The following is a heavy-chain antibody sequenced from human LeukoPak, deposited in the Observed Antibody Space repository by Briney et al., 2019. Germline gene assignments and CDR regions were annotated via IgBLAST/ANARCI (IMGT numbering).Heavy chain of an antibody. CDR2: IYYSGST. J-gene: IGHJ3*02. D-gene: IGHD3-22*01. Sequence: SETLSLTCTVSGGSVSSGSYYWSWIRQPPGKGLEWIGYIYYSGSTNYNPSLKSRVTISVDTSKNQFSLKLSSVTAADTAVYYCARVSYYYDSSGPDAFDIWGQGTMVTVSS. CDR3: ARVSYYYDSSGPDAFDI. CDR1: GGSVSSGSYY. V-gene: IGHV4-61*01.